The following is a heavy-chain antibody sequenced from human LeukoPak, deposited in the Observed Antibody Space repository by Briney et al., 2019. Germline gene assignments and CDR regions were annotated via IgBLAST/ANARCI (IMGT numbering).Heavy chain of an antibody. CDR1: GYSFTSYG. CDR3: ARQKGYCSSTSCYGVWFDP. CDR2: VYPSDSDT. D-gene: IGHD2-2*01. J-gene: IGHJ5*02. Sequence: GDSLKISCKGSGYSFTSYGIGWVRQMPGKGLEWMGLVYPSDSDTSYSPSFQGQVTISADKSISTAYLQWSSLKASDTAMYYCARQKGYCSSTSCYGVWFDPWGQGTLVTVSS. V-gene: IGHV5-51*01.